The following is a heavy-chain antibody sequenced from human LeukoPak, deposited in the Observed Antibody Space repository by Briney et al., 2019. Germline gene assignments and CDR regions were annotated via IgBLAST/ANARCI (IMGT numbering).Heavy chain of an antibody. V-gene: IGHV3-30*02. J-gene: IGHJ6*03. D-gene: IGHD6-19*01. CDR1: GFTFSSYG. CDR3: ARVAAVAGTFIYYYYYYMDV. CDR2: IRYDGSNK. Sequence: GGSLRLSCAASGFTFSSYGMHWVRQAPGKGLEWVAFIRYDGSNKYYADSVKGRFTISRDNSKNTLYLQMNSLRAEDTAVYYCARVAAVAGTFIYYYYYYMDVWGKGTTVTISS.